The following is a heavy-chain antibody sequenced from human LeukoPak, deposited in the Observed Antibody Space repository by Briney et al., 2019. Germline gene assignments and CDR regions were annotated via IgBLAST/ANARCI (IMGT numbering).Heavy chain of an antibody. V-gene: IGHV3-30*04. CDR3: ARVPSSRYYYMDV. D-gene: IGHD6-6*01. J-gene: IGHJ6*03. Sequence: PGGSLRLSCVASGFTFHNFAMHWVRQAPGKGLEWVAVISNDERNKYYTDSVKGRFTISRDNSENTVYLQMNSLRTEDTAVYYCARVPSSRYYYMDVWGKGTTVTVSS. CDR2: ISNDERNK. CDR1: GFTFHNFA.